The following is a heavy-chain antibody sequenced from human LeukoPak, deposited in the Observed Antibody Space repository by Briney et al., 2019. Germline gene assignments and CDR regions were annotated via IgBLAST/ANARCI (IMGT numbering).Heavy chain of an antibody. D-gene: IGHD6-19*01. Sequence: GGSLRLSCAASGFTFSSHGMHWVRQAPGKGLEWVAVIWYDGSNKYYADSVKGRFTISRDNSKNTLYLQMNSLRAEDTAVYYCARVRGGQWLVLNYWGQGTLVTVSS. CDR3: ARVRGGQWLVLNY. CDR1: GFTFSSHG. J-gene: IGHJ4*02. CDR2: IWYDGSNK. V-gene: IGHV3-33*01.